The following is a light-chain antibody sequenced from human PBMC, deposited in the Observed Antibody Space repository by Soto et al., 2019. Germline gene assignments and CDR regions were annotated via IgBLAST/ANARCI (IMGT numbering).Light chain of an antibody. CDR3: QQTYITRT. V-gene: IGKV1-39*01. Sequence: DIQMTQSPSSLSASVGDRVTITCRASQSISSYLNWYQQKPGKAPKLLIYAASSLQSGVPSRFGGSGSGTDFTLTISSLQPEDFATYYCQQTYITRTFGQGTKVEIK. CDR2: AAS. J-gene: IGKJ1*01. CDR1: QSISSY.